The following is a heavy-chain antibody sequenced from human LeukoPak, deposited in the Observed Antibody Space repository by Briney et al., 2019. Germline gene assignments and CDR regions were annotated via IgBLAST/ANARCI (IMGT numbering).Heavy chain of an antibody. Sequence: GGSLRLSCAASGFTFSSYGMHWVRQAPGKGLEWVAVVSNDGSNKYYADSVKGRFTISRDNSKNTLYLQMNSLRAEDTAVYYCARFYGDYGSGYWGQGTLVTVSS. D-gene: IGHD4-17*01. CDR2: VSNDGSNK. CDR3: ARFYGDYGSGY. V-gene: IGHV3-30*03. CDR1: GFTFSSYG. J-gene: IGHJ4*02.